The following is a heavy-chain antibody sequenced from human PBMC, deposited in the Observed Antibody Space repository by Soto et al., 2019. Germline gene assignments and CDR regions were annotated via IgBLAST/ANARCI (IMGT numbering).Heavy chain of an antibody. CDR1: GGSISSGGYY. J-gene: IGHJ6*02. D-gene: IGHD5-18*01. V-gene: IGHV4-31*03. CDR3: ARDVGRYGLTYGMDV. CDR2: IYYSGST. Sequence: QVQLQESGPGLVKPSQTLSLTCTVSGGSISSGGYYWSWIRQHPGKGLEWIGYIYYSGSTYYNPSLKSRVTISVDTSKNQCSLKLSSVTAADTAVYYCARDVGRYGLTYGMDVWGQGTTVTVSS.